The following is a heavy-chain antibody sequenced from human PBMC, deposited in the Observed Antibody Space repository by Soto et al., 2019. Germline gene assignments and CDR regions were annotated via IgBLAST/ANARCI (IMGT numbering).Heavy chain of an antibody. V-gene: IGHV4-39*01. J-gene: IGHJ5*02. Sequence: SETLSLTCTVSGGSISSSSYYWGWIRQPPGKGLEWIGSIYYSGSTCYNPSLKSRVTISVDTSKNQFSLKLSSVTAADTAVYYCASPKIAFYNWFDPWGQGTLGTVPQ. CDR3: ASPKIAFYNWFDP. CDR1: GGSISSSSYY. CDR2: IYYSGST. D-gene: IGHD3-3*02.